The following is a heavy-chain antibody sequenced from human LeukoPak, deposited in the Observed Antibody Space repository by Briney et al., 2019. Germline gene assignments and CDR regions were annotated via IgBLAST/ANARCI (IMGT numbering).Heavy chain of an antibody. CDR2: IYGDSSNT. D-gene: IGHD2-15*01. Sequence: GGSLRLSCDASGFTFSDHSMDWVRQAPGEGLELVASIYGDSSNTLYADSVKGRFTISRDNGRNSLYLQMHSLRAEDTALYYCVRDGVSWSRDYWGQGTLVTVSS. J-gene: IGHJ4*02. CDR1: GFTFSDHS. CDR3: VRDGVSWSRDY. V-gene: IGHV3-21*01.